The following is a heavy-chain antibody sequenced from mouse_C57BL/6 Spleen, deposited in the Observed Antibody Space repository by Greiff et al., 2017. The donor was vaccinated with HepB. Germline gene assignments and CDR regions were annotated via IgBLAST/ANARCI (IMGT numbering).Heavy chain of an antibody. J-gene: IGHJ1*03. CDR3: ARDDYDVVIGYFDV. V-gene: IGHV1-55*01. CDR2: IYPGSGST. CDR1: GYTFTSYW. Sequence: HVQLQQPGAELVKPGASVKMSCKASGYTFTSYWITWVKQRPGQGLEWIGDIYPGSGSTNYNEKFKSKATLTVDTSSSTAYMQLSSLTSEDSAVYYCARDDYDVVIGYFDVWGTGTTVTVSS. D-gene: IGHD2-4*01.